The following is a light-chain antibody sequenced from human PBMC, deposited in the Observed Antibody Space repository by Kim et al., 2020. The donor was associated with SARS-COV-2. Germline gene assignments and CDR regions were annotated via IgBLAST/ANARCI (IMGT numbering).Light chain of an antibody. J-gene: IGLJ7*01. V-gene: IGLV1-44*01. Sequence: GQRVTISCSGSRSNIGSNTVNWYQQLTGTAPKLLIYSNNKRPSGVPDRFSGSKSGTSASLAISGLQSEDEADYYCAAWDDSLNGAVFGGGTQLTVL. CDR3: AAWDDSLNGAV. CDR2: SNN. CDR1: RSNIGSNT.